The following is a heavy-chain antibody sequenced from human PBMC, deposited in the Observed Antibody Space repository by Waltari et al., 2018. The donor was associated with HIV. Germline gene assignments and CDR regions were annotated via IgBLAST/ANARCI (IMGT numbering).Heavy chain of an antibody. CDR3: ARAVLRYFDNWFDP. CDR2: LYHSGDT. D-gene: IGHD3-9*01. CDR1: GYSISTGYY. J-gene: IGHJ5*02. Sequence: QVQLQESGPGLVKPSETLSLTCAVPGYSISTGYYWGWIRQPPGKGLEWIGSLYHSGDTYYNPSLKSRISISLDTSKNHFSLKLSSVTAADTAVYFCARAVLRYFDNWFDPWGQGTLVTVS. V-gene: IGHV4-38-2*01.